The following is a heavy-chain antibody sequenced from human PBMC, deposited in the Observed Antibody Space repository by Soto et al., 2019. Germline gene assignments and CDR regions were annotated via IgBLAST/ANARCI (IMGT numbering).Heavy chain of an antibody. V-gene: IGHV4-30-4*08. CDR3: VRPWDY. J-gene: IGHJ4*02. Sequence: PSETLSLTCSVSGDSISGSDHSWNWIRQPPGKGPEWIGHIYYTGHTYYNPSLRGRASISVDTSKNQFSQSLHSVTAADTAVYYCVRPWDYWGRGTLVTVSS. CDR2: IYYTGHT. CDR1: GDSISGSDHS.